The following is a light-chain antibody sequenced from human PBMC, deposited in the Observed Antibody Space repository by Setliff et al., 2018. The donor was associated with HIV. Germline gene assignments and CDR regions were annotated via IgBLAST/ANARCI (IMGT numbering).Light chain of an antibody. CDR1: SSDVGSYNL. CDR2: EVT. J-gene: IGLJ2*01. Sequence: SSLPQPASVSGSPGQSITISCTGTSSDVGSYNLVSWYQQHPGKSTKFKIYEVTKRPSGVSNRFSGSKSGNTASLTISGLQAEDEADYYCCSYAGGSTLLFGGGTKVTV. V-gene: IGLV2-23*02. CDR3: CSYAGGSTLL.